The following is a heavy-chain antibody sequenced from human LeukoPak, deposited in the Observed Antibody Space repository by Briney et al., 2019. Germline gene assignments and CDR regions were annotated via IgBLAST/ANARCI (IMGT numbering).Heavy chain of an antibody. CDR3: ARGDIVATYWFDP. V-gene: IGHV1-69*04. D-gene: IGHD5-12*01. CDR1: GGTFSSYA. CDR2: IIPILGIA. Sequence: ASVKVSCKASGGTFSSYAISWVRQAPGQGLEWMGRIIPILGIANYAQKFQGRVTITADKSTCTAYMELSSLRSEDTAVYYCARGDIVATYWFDPWGQGTLVTVSS. J-gene: IGHJ5*02.